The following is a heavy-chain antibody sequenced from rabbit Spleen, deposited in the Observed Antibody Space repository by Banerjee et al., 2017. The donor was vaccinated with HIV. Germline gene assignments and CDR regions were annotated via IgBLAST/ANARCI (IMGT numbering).Heavy chain of an antibody. CDR3: ARDLVGVIGWNFYL. CDR2: IDTGSSGFT. D-gene: IGHD1-1*01. CDR1: GFDVSRYG. Sequence: QEQLEESAGGLVQPGGSLKLSCKASGFDVSRYGVSWVRQAPGTGLEWIGYIDTGSSGFTYFATWAKGRFTCSKTSSTTVTLRMTSLTAADRAAYFCARDLVGVIGWNFYLWGPGTLVTVS. V-gene: IGHV1S45*01. J-gene: IGHJ4*01.